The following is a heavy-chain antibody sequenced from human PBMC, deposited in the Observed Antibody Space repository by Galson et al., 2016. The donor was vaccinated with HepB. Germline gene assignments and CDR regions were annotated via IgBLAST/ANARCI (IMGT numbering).Heavy chain of an antibody. CDR2: ISCRGGRT. Sequence: SLRLSCAASGFTFSNYAMNWVRQTPGKGLEWVTGISCRGGRTFYADSVKGRFSISRDNSKNALYLQMNNLRDEDTAEYFCAKAGSGWSGKARYSDLWGRGTLVTVSS. J-gene: IGHJ2*01. V-gene: IGHV3-23*01. CDR3: AKAGSGWSGKARYSDL. CDR1: GFTFSNYA. D-gene: IGHD6-19*01.